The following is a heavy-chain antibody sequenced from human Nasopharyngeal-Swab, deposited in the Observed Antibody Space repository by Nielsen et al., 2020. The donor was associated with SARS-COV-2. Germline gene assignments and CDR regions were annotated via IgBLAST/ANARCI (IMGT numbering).Heavy chain of an antibody. CDR3: ARRYYYDSSDYYPLDY. J-gene: IGHJ4*02. CDR2: MSFDGSDE. V-gene: IGHV3-30*03. D-gene: IGHD3-22*01. CDR1: GFKFNMFG. Sequence: GESLKISCAASGFKFNMFGMHWVRQAPGKGLEWVAVMSFDGSDEYYADFVKGRFTISRDNAENSLYLHMNSLRADDSAVYYCARRYYYDSSDYYPLDYWGQGTLVTVSS.